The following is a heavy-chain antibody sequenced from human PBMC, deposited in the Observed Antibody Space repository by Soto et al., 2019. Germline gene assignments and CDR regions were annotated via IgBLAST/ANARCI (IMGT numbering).Heavy chain of an antibody. CDR1: GGSISSNY. CDR3: ERYRREAVAGYTLDN. J-gene: IGHJ4*02. Sequence: SETLSLTCTVSGGSISSNYWTWIRQPPGKGLEWIGYVYNSGSTNYNPSLKTRVTISEDTAKSQFSLKVNSMTAADTAVYYCERYRREAVAGYTLDNWGQGILVTVSS. D-gene: IGHD6-13*01. CDR2: VYNSGST. V-gene: IGHV4-59*01.